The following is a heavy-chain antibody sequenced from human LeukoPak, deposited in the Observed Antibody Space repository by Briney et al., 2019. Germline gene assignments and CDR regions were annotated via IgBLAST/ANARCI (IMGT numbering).Heavy chain of an antibody. CDR1: GYTFTSYG. Sequence: GASVKVSCKXSGYTFTSYGISWVRQAPGQGLEWMGWISAYNGNTNYAQKLQGRVTMTTDTSTSTAYMELRSLRSDDTAVYYCARELTASGSSLCWFDPWGQGTLVTVSS. CDR3: ARELTASGSSLCWFDP. V-gene: IGHV1-18*01. J-gene: IGHJ5*02. D-gene: IGHD6-13*01. CDR2: ISAYNGNT.